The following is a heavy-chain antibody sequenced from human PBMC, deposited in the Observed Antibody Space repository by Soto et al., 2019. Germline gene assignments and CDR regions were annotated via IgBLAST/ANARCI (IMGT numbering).Heavy chain of an antibody. CDR2: ISAYNGNT. CDR3: ARDKTIFGVVTGY. V-gene: IGHV1-18*01. Sequence: ASVKVSCKASGFTLSSSAVHWVRQAPGQGLEWMGWISAYNGNTNYAQKLQGRVTMTTDTSTSTAYMELRSLRSDDTAVYYCARDKTIFGVVTGYWGQGTLVTVSS. CDR1: GFTLSSSA. D-gene: IGHD3-3*01. J-gene: IGHJ4*02.